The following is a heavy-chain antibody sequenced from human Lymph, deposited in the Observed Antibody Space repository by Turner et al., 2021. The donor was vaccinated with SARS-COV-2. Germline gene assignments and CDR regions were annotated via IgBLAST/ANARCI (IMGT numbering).Heavy chain of an antibody. D-gene: IGHD1-1*01. CDR2: ISSTGVST. V-gene: IGHV3-23*01. J-gene: IGHJ4*02. CDR3: AKDPNWYVLSAVDY. Sequence: EVQLLEYGGDLVQHGGSLRPSCAASGFTFSRYAMSWVRQAPGKGLEWVSAISSTGVSTYYADSVKGRFTISRDNSKNTLYLQMNSLRAEDTAVYYCAKDPNWYVLSAVDYWGQGTLVTVSS. CDR1: GFTFSRYA.